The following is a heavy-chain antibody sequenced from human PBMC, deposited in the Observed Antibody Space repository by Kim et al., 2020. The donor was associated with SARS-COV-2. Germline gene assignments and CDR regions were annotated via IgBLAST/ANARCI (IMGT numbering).Heavy chain of an antibody. V-gene: IGHV3-33*05. CDR3: ARHVLLWFGESPVNYGMDV. D-gene: IGHD3-10*01. J-gene: IGHJ6*02. Sequence: GGSLRLSCAASGFTFSSYGMHWVRQAPGKGLEWVAVISYDGSNKYYADSVKGRFIISRDNSKNTLYLQMNSLRAEDTAVYYCARHVLLWFGESPVNYGMDVWGQGTTVTVSS. CDR2: ISYDGSNK. CDR1: GFTFSSYG.